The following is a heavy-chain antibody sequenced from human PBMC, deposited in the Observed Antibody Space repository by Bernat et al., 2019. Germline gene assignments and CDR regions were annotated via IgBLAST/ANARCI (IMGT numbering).Heavy chain of an antibody. Sequence: EVQLLESGGGLVQPGGSLRLSCAASGFTFSNYAMSWVRQAPGMGLEWVSTISGSGGSTYYADSVKGRFTISRDNSKNILYLQMNSLRAEDTAVYYCAKGDGCSYGTVLDSFDIWGQGTMVTVSS. CDR2: ISGSGGST. D-gene: IGHD5-18*01. J-gene: IGHJ3*02. CDR1: GFTFSNYA. CDR3: AKGDGCSYGTVLDSFDI. V-gene: IGHV3-23*01.